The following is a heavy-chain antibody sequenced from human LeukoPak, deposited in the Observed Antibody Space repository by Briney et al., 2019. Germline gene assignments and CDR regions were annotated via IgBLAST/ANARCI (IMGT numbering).Heavy chain of an antibody. CDR3: ARGGRWELLSDY. J-gene: IGHJ4*02. D-gene: IGHD1-26*01. CDR2: INPHTGGT. Sequence: ASVKVSCKASGYTFTAYYMHWVRQAPGQGLEWVGWINPHTGGTNYAQKLQGRVTMTTDTSTSTAYMELRSLRSDDTAVYYCARGGRWELLSDYWGQGTLVTVSS. V-gene: IGHV1-2*02. CDR1: GYTFTAYY.